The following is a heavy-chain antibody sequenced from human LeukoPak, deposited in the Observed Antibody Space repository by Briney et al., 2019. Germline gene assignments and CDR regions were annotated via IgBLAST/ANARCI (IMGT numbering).Heavy chain of an antibody. Sequence: SDTLSLTCAVSGYSISSGYYWGWIRQPPGKGLEWIGSIYHSGSTYYNPSLKTRVTISVDTSKNQFSLKLSSVTAADTAVYYCVSRPSNYGDYAYDYWGQGTLVTVSS. V-gene: IGHV4-38-2*01. CDR1: GYSISSGYY. J-gene: IGHJ4*02. CDR3: VSRPSNYGDYAYDY. CDR2: IYHSGST. D-gene: IGHD4-17*01.